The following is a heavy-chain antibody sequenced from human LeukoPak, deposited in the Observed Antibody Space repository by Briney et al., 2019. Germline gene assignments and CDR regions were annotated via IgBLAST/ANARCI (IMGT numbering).Heavy chain of an antibody. D-gene: IGHD6-13*01. CDR3: AKAAAAARGSLYYYYYMDV. J-gene: IGHJ6*03. CDR1: GFTFSNYA. Sequence: GGSLRLSCAASGFTFSNYAMHWVRQAPGKGLEWMSVISYDGRNKYFADSVKGRFTLSRDNSKNTLYLQMNNLRAEDTAVYYCAKAAAAARGSLYYYYYMDVWGKGTTVTVS. CDR2: ISYDGRNK. V-gene: IGHV3-30*04.